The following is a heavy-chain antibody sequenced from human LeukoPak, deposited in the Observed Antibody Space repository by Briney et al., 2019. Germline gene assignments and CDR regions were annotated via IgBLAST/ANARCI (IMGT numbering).Heavy chain of an antibody. V-gene: IGHV4-61*05. Sequence: PSETLSLTCTVSGGSISSGDYYWSWIRQPPGKGLEWIGEVYHTGSTKCNPSLKSRVSMSVDKSKNQFSLKMSSVTAADTAVYYCASSNNYVWSDPWGQGALVTVSS. CDR3: ASSNNYVWSDP. CDR1: GGSISSGDYY. CDR2: VYHTGST. J-gene: IGHJ5*02. D-gene: IGHD4-11*01.